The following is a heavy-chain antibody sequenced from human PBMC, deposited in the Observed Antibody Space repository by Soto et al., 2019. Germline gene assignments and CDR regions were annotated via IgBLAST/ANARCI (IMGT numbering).Heavy chain of an antibody. Sequence: ASVKVSCKASGGTFSSYAISWVRQAPGQGLEWMGGIIPIFGTANYAQKFQGRVTITADESTSTAYMELSSLRSEDTAVYYCASVTSTGATFDPWGQGTLVTVSS. J-gene: IGHJ5*02. CDR2: IIPIFGTA. D-gene: IGHD2-21*02. CDR1: GGTFSSYA. V-gene: IGHV1-69*13. CDR3: ASVTSTGATFDP.